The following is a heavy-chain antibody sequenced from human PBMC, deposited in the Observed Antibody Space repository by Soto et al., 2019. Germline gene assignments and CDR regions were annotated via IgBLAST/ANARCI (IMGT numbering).Heavy chain of an antibody. CDR1: GFTFSDYY. V-gene: IGHV3-11*01. CDR3: ASGGLSIAARPGNFDYYYYYMDV. Sequence: GGSLRLSCAASGFTFSDYYMSWIRQAPGKGLEWVSYISSSGSTIYYADSVKGRFTISRDNAKNSLYLQMNSLRAEDTAVYYCASGGLSIAARPGNFDYYYYYMDVWGKGTTVTVSS. CDR2: ISSSGSTI. J-gene: IGHJ6*03. D-gene: IGHD6-6*01.